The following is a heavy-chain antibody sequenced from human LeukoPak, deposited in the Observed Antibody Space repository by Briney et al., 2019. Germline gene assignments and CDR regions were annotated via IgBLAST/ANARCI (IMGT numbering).Heavy chain of an antibody. D-gene: IGHD6-19*01. CDR1: GGSISSYY. CDR3: ARGGGGEYSSGWYDY. V-gene: IGHV4-59*01. Sequence: PSESLSLTCTVSGGSISSYYWSWVRQPPGKGLEWIGYIYYSGTTSYTPSLQSRVTISVATSKNQFSLNLSSVTAADTAVYYCARGGGGEYSSGWYDYWGQETLVTVSS. CDR2: IYYSGTT. J-gene: IGHJ4*02.